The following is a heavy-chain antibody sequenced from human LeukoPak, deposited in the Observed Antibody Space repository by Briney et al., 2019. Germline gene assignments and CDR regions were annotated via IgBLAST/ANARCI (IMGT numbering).Heavy chain of an antibody. V-gene: IGHV4-59*01. D-gene: IGHD2-2*01. CDR3: ARLYCSSATCYWRAFDY. CDR2: IYDSGST. Sequence: SETLSLTCTVSGGSISSYYWSWIRQPPGKGLEWIGYIYDSGSTNYNPSLKSRVTISVDTSKSQFSLNLSSVTAADTAVYYCARLYCSSATCYWRAFDYWGQGTLVTVST. J-gene: IGHJ4*02. CDR1: GGSISSYY.